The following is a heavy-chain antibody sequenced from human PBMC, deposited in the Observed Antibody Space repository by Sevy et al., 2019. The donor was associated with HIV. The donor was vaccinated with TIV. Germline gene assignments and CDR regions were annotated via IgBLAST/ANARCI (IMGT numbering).Heavy chain of an antibody. J-gene: IGHJ6*02. CDR3: ARPRANYVDHYFFYAMDV. D-gene: IGHD4-17*01. Sequence: GGSLRLSCAASGFALSNYYAMHWVRQAPGKGLEWVALISYDGSDKYYADSGKGRFTISRDNFKNTLYLQMNSLTTEDTAVYYCARPRANYVDHYFFYAMDVWGQGTTVTVSS. V-gene: IGHV3-30-3*01. CDR2: ISYDGSDK. CDR1: GFALSNYYA.